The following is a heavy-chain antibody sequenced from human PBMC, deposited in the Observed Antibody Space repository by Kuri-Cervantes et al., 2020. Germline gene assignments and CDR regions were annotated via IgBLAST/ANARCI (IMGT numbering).Heavy chain of an antibody. CDR3: ARHGLGIAVAGTVFGDYYYYMDV. J-gene: IGHJ6*03. D-gene: IGHD6-19*01. CDR2: ISAYNGNT. V-gene: IGHV1-18*01. CDR1: GYTFTSYG. Sequence: GGSLRLSCKGSGYTFTSYGISWVRQAPGQGLEWMGWISAYNGNTNYAQKLQGRVTMTTDTSTSTAYMELRSLRSDDTAVYYCARHGLGIAVAGTVFGDYYYYMDVWGRGTTVTVSS.